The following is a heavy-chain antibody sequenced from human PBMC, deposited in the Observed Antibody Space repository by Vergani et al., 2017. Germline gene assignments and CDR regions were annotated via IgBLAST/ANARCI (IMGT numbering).Heavy chain of an antibody. V-gene: IGHV3-30-3*01. D-gene: IGHD4-23*01. CDR1: GFTFSSYA. Sequence: QVQLVESGGGVVQPGRSLRLSCAASGFTFSSYAMHWVRQAPGKGLEWVAVISYDGSNKYYADSVKGRFTISRDNSKNTLYLQMNSLRAEDTAVYYCARPGGNSYYFDYGGQGTLVTVSS. J-gene: IGHJ4*02. CDR3: ARPGGNSYYFDY. CDR2: ISYDGSNK.